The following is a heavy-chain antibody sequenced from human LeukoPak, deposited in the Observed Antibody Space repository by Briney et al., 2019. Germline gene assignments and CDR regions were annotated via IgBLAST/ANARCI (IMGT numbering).Heavy chain of an antibody. D-gene: IGHD5-18*01. CDR2: IYYSGST. J-gene: IGHJ4*02. CDR1: GGSISSGGYY. CDR3: ARGNRDTAMATDY. Sequence: SETLSLTCTVSGGSISSGGYYWSWIRQHPGKGLEWIGYIYYSGSTNYNPSLKSRVTISVDTSKNQFSLKLSSVTAADTAVYYCARGNRDTAMATDYWGQGTLVTVSS. V-gene: IGHV4-61*08.